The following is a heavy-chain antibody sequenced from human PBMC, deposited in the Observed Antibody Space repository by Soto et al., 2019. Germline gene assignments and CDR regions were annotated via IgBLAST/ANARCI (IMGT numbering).Heavy chain of an antibody. CDR3: ARAIATTGEYYFDY. V-gene: IGHV3-74*01. J-gene: IGHJ4*02. Sequence: EVQLVESGGGLVQPGGSLRLSCAASGFTFSSYWMHWVRQAPGKGLVWVSRINRDGSSTNYADSARGRVTISRDNAKNTLYLQVNGLRAEDTAVYYCARAIATTGEYYFDYWGQGILVTVSS. CDR2: INRDGSST. D-gene: IGHD6-13*01. CDR1: GFTFSSYW.